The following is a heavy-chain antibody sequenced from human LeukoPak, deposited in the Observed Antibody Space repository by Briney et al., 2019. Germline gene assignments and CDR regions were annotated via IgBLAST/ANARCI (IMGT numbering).Heavy chain of an antibody. CDR2: INPDGSDK. Sequence: GGSLRLSCGASGFSFRTSWLNWVRQAPGKGLEWVASINPDGSDKYSVDSVKGRFTISRDNAKNSLYLQMNSLRAEDTAVYYCAELGITMIGGVWGKGTTVTISS. CDR3: AELGITMIGGV. J-gene: IGHJ6*04. V-gene: IGHV3-7*01. D-gene: IGHD3-10*02. CDR1: GFSFRTSW.